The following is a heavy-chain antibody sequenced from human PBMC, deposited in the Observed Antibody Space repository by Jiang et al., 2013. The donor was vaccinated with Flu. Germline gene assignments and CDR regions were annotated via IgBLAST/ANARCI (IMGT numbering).Heavy chain of an antibody. D-gene: IGHD2-15*01. Sequence: PGLVKPSETLSLTCTVSGGSISSYYWSWIRQPPGKGLEWIGYIYYSGSTNYNPSLKSRVTISVDTSKNQFSLKLSSVTAADTAVYYCARFVVVAALETGTFDYWGQGTLVTVSS. CDR1: GGSISSYY. V-gene: IGHV4-59*12. CDR2: IYYSGST. CDR3: ARFVVVAALETGTFDY. J-gene: IGHJ4*02.